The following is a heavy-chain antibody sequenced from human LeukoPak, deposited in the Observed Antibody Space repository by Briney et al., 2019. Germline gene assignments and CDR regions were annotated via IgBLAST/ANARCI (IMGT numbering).Heavy chain of an antibody. D-gene: IGHD6-13*01. CDR3: ARDLGGSSWSLRAFDI. V-gene: IGHV4-34*01. CDR2: INHSGDT. Sequence: SETLSLTCAVYGGSFSGYYGSWIRQPPGKGREWIGEINHSGDTNYNPSLKSRVTISVDTSKNQFSLRLSSVTAADTAVYYCARDLGGSSWSLRAFDIWGQGTMVTVSS. J-gene: IGHJ3*02. CDR1: GGSFSGYY.